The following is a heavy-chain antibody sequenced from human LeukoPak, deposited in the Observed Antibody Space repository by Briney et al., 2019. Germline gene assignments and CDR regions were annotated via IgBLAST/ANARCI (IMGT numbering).Heavy chain of an antibody. CDR1: GGSISSYY. CDR2: IYTSGST. CDR3: ASGGRGFLGSYFDY. D-gene: IGHD3-16*01. Sequence: SETLSLTCTVSGGSISSYYWSWIRQPAGKGLEWIGRIYTSGSTNYNPSLKSRVTMSVDTSKNQFSPKLSSVTAADTAVYYCASGGRGFLGSYFDYWGQGTLVTVSS. V-gene: IGHV4-4*07. J-gene: IGHJ4*02.